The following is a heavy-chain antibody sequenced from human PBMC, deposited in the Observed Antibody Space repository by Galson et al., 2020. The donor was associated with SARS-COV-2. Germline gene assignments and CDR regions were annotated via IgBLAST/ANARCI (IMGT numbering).Heavy chain of an antibody. CDR2: ISAYNGNT. Sequence: SVKVSCKASGYTFTSYGISWVRQAPGQGLEWMGWISAYNGNTNYAQKLQGRVTMTTDTSTSTAYMELRSLRSDDTAVYYCARSGLYDYVWGSYRHTYIDYWGQGTLVTVSS. CDR1: GYTFTSYG. D-gene: IGHD3-16*02. V-gene: IGHV1-18*01. J-gene: IGHJ4*02. CDR3: ARSGLYDYVWGSYRHTYIDY.